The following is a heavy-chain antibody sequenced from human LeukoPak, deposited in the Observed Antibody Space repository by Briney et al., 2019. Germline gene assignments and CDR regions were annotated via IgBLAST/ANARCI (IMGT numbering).Heavy chain of an antibody. V-gene: IGHV1-18*01. CDR1: GYTFTSYG. J-gene: IGHJ4*02. D-gene: IGHD1-26*01. CDR3: ARDPSAYSGSYYGFDY. CDR2: ISAYNGNT. Sequence: ASVKLSCKASGYTFTSYGISWVRQAPGQGLEWMGWISAYNGNTNYAQKLQGRDTMTTDTSTSTAYMELRSLRSDDTAVYCCARDPSAYSGSYYGFDYWGQGTLVTVSS.